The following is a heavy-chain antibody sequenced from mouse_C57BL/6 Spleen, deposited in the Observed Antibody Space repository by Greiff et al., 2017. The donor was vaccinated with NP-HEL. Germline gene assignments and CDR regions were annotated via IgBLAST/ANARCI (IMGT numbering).Heavy chain of an antibody. Sequence: EVNVVESGGGLVQPGGSLSLSCAASGFTFTDYYMSWVRQPPGKALEWLGFIRNKANGYTTEYSASVKGRFTISRDNSQSILYLQMNALRAEDSATYYCASLDGYYAFYAMDYWGQGTSVTVSS. J-gene: IGHJ4*01. CDR1: GFTFTDYY. V-gene: IGHV7-3*01. D-gene: IGHD2-3*01. CDR2: IRNKANGYTT. CDR3: ASLDGYYAFYAMDY.